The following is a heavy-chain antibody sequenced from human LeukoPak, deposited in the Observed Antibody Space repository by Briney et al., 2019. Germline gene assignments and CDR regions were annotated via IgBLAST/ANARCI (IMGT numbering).Heavy chain of an antibody. V-gene: IGHV4-31*03. CDR2: IYYSGTA. CDR3: ARDARGYSYIDY. Sequence: PSETLSLTCTVSGGSINSGDYYWSWIRQHPGKGLEWIGYIYYSGTAYYNPSLKSRVTISVDTSKNQFSLKLSSVTAADTAVYYCARDARGYSYIDYWGQGTLVTVSS. J-gene: IGHJ4*02. CDR1: GGSINSGDYY. D-gene: IGHD5-18*01.